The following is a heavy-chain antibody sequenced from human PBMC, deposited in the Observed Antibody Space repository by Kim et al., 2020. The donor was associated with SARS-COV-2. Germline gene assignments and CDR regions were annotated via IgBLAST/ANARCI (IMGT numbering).Heavy chain of an antibody. CDR2: VNNRGNP. CDR1: GFSFSNYA. J-gene: IGHJ4*02. V-gene: IGHV3-23*01. CDR3: AKDHPSSGWPTFDY. D-gene: IGHD6-19*01. Sequence: GGSLRLSCSASGFSFSNYAMSWVRQAPGKGPEWVAAVNNRGNPYYADSVRGRFTVSRDNTKNTLSLQMTSLRAEDTDLYYCAKDHPSSGWPTFDYWGQGT.